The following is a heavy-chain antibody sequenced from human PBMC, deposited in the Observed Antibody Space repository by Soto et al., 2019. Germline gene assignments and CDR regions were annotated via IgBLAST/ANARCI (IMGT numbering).Heavy chain of an antibody. CDR2: IWYDGSNQ. CDR3: ARDLGAFNYGSAYFDY. J-gene: IGHJ4*02. Sequence: GGSLRLSCAPSGFTFSTYGVHWVRQAPGKGLEWVAVIWYDGSNQYYADSVKGRFTISRDNSKNVLYLQMNSLRAEDTAVYYCARDLGAFNYGSAYFDYWGQGTPVTVSS. V-gene: IGHV3-33*01. CDR1: GFTFSTYG. D-gene: IGHD3-10*01.